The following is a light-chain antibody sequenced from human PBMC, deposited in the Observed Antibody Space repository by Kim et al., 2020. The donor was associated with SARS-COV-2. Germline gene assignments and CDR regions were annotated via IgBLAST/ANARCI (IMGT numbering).Light chain of an antibody. Sequence: GQSITISCTGTSSDIGAYNYVSWYQQHPDKAPKLMIHDVSLRPSGVSTRFSGSKSGNTASLTISGLQAEDEAHYYCSSYTTSSTRIFGGGTQLTVL. CDR2: DVS. V-gene: IGLV2-14*03. CDR3: SSYTTSSTRI. CDR1: SSDIGAYNY. J-gene: IGLJ2*01.